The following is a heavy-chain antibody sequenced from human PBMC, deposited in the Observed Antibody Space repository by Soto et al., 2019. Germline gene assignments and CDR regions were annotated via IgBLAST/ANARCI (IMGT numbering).Heavy chain of an antibody. CDR2: ISYEGSNN. J-gene: IGHJ6*02. D-gene: IGHD2-2*01. Sequence: PGGSLRLSCGASGFTFNSHGMHRVRQAPGKGLEWVAVISYEGSNNFYAESVKGRFTISRDNSKNTLYLQMNSLRREDTAVYYCARGAEYQLLSRDYFYGMDVWGQGTTVTVSS. CDR3: ARGAEYQLLSRDYFYGMDV. V-gene: IGHV3-30*03. CDR1: GFTFNSHG.